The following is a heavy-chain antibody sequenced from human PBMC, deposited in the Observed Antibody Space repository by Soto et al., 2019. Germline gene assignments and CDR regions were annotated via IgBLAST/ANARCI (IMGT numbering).Heavy chain of an antibody. V-gene: IGHV1-3*01. J-gene: IGHJ6*02. CDR1: GYTFTSYA. CDR3: ARDPHRGARQGLVRAYYYYGMDV. D-gene: IGHD6-19*01. Sequence: ASVKVSCKASGYTFTSYAMHWVRQAPGQRLEWMGWINAGNGNTKYSQKFQGRVTITRDTSASTAYMELSSLRSEDTAVYYCARDPHRGARQGLVRAYYYYGMDVWGQGTTVTVYS. CDR2: INAGNGNT.